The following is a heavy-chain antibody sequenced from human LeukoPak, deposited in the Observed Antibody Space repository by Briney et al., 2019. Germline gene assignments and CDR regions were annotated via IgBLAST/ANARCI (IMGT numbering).Heavy chain of an antibody. CDR2: ISAYNGNT. V-gene: IGHV1-18*03. CDR1: GYTFTSYG. D-gene: IGHD3-10*01. J-gene: IGHJ4*02. CDR3: ARAPQGYYGSGSYYAYFDY. Sequence: ASVNVSCKASGYTFTSYGISWVRQAPGQGLEWMGWISAYNGNTNYAQKLQGRVTMTTDTSTSTAYMELRSLRSDDMAVYYCARAPQGYYGSGSYYAYFDYWGQGTLVTVSS.